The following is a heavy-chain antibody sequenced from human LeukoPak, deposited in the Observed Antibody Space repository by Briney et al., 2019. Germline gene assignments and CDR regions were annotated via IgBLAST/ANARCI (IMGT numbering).Heavy chain of an antibody. Sequence: PGGSLRLSCAASGFTFSSYEMNWVRQAPGKGLEWVSYISSSGSTIYYADSVKGRFTISRDNAKNSLYLQMNSLRAEDTAVYYCARDRGGILSGYDACDYWGQGTLVTVSS. D-gene: IGHD5-12*01. V-gene: IGHV3-48*03. CDR3: ARDRGGILSGYDACDY. J-gene: IGHJ4*02. CDR1: GFTFSSYE. CDR2: ISSSGSTI.